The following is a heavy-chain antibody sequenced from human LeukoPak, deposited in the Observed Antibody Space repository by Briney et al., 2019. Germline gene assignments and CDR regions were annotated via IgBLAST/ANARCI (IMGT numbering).Heavy chain of an antibody. CDR2: ISAYNGNT. CDR3: ARDALPYGSGSRPFDY. Sequence: ASVKVSCKASGYTFTSYGISWVRQAPGQGLEWMGWISAYNGNTNYAQKLQGRVTMTTDTSTSTAYMELRSLRSDDTAVYYCARDALPYGSGSRPFDYWGQGTLVTVSS. CDR1: GYTFTSYG. V-gene: IGHV1-18*01. D-gene: IGHD3-10*01. J-gene: IGHJ4*02.